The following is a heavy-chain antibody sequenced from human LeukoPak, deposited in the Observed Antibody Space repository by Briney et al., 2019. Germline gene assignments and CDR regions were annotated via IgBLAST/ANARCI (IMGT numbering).Heavy chain of an antibody. Sequence: ASVKVSCKVSGYTLTELSMHWVRQAPGKGLEWMGGFDPEDGETIYAQKFQGRVTTTEDTSTDTAYMELSSLRSEDTAVYYCATGRYYDSSGYYYFDYWGQGTLVTVSS. CDR3: ATGRYYDSSGYYYFDY. V-gene: IGHV1-24*01. CDR1: GYTLTELS. CDR2: FDPEDGET. D-gene: IGHD3-22*01. J-gene: IGHJ4*02.